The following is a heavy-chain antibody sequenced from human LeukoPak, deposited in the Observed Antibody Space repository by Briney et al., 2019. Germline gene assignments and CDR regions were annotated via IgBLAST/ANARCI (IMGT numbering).Heavy chain of an antibody. Sequence: PGGSLRLSCAASGFSFSDYYINWIRQAPGKGLEWVSYISYGGGTKHYADSVKGLFTVSRGNAKNSVILQMNSLRAEDTAVYYCARGGQCNAGSCYADYFYYYMDVWGKGTTVTVSS. CDR1: GFSFSDYY. CDR3: ARGGQCNAGSCYADYFYYYMDV. CDR2: ISYGGGTK. D-gene: IGHD2-15*01. V-gene: IGHV3-11*04. J-gene: IGHJ6*03.